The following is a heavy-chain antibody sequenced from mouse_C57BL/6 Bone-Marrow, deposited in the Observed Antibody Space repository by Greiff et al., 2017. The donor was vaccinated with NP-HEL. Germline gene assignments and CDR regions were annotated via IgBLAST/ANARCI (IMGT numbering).Heavy chain of an antibody. CDR2: IDPENGDT. CDR1: GFNITDDY. D-gene: IGHD1-2*01. CDR3: TTWGYGPYYFDD. Sequence: EVQLVESGAELVRPGASVKLSCTASGFNITDDYMHWVKQRPEQGLEWIGWIDPENGDTEYASKFQGKATITADTSSNTAYLQLSSLTSEDTAVYYCTTWGYGPYYFDDWGKGTTLTVSS. V-gene: IGHV14-4*01. J-gene: IGHJ2*01.